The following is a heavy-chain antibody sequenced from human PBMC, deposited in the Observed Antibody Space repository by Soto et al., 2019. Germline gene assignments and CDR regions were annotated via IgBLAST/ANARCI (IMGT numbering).Heavy chain of an antibody. D-gene: IGHD2-8*01. CDR3: AGGYCTNGVCYRGSDYGMDV. Sequence: SETLSLTCAVYGGSFSGYNWSWIRQPPGKGLEWIGEINHSGSTNYNPSLKSRVTISVDTSKNQFSLKLSSVTAADTAVYYCAGGYCTNGVCYRGSDYGMDVWGQGTTVT. J-gene: IGHJ6*02. V-gene: IGHV4-34*01. CDR2: INHSGST. CDR1: GGSFSGYN.